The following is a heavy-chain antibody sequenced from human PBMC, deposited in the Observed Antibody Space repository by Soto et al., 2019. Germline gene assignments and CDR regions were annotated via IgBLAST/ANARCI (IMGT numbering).Heavy chain of an antibody. D-gene: IGHD3-10*01. CDR2: ISHSGST. Sequence: QVHLHQWGAGLLEPSETLSLTCAVYGGSFGAYYWSWIRQPPGKGLEWIGEISHSGSTNYNPSLKRRVTISVDTSQNQFSLKLSSVTAGDTAVYYCATRPGGRLLWFGELIPAFDPWGQGTLVTVSS. J-gene: IGHJ5*02. V-gene: IGHV4-34*01. CDR3: ATRPGGRLLWFGELIPAFDP. CDR1: GGSFGAYY.